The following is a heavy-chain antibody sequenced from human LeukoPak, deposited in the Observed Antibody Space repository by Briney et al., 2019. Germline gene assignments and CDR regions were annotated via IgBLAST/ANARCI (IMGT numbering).Heavy chain of an antibody. CDR3: AKTSYSRGMDV. J-gene: IGHJ6*02. Sequence: GRSLRLSCAASGFTFRSYGMHWVRQAPGKGLEWVAVIWYDGSYKYYADSVRGRFTISRDNSKNTLYLQMNSLGAEDTAVYYCAKTSYSRGMDVWGQGIPVAVSS. V-gene: IGHV3-33*06. CDR2: IWYDGSYK. CDR1: GFTFRSYG. D-gene: IGHD3-10*01.